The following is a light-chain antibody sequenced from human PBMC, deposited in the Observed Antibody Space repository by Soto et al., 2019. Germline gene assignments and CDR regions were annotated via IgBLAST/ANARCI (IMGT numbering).Light chain of an antibody. CDR1: QGLSSD. J-gene: IGKJ4*01. CDR2: DAS. Sequence: IPITQSPCSLSASVGDRVTITYRASQGLSSDLAWYQQKPGKVPKLLIYDASTLQSGVPSRFSGSGSGTDFTLTISSLQPEDVATYYSQKYNSVPLTSGGGTKV. CDR3: QKYNSVPLT. V-gene: IGKV1-27*01.